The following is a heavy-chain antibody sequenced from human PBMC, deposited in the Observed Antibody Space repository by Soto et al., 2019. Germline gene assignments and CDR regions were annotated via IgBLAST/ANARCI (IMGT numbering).Heavy chain of an antibody. Sequence: PGGSLRLSCAASGFIFSSYAMSWVRQAPGRGLEWVSAISGSGGSTYYGDSVKGRFTISRDNSKNTLYLQMNSLRAEDTAVYYCANAVGATKYYYGMDVWGQGTTVTVSS. V-gene: IGHV3-23*01. J-gene: IGHJ6*02. CDR3: ANAVGATKYYYGMDV. CDR1: GFIFSSYA. CDR2: ISGSGGST. D-gene: IGHD1-26*01.